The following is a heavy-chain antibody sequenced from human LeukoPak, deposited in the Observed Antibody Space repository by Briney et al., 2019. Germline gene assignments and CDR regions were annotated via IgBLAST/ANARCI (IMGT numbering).Heavy chain of an antibody. J-gene: IGHJ4*02. D-gene: IGHD2-2*01. CDR3: ARESLYCSSTSCYRNGLDY. CDR2: IYTSGST. V-gene: IGHV4-4*07. CDR1: GGSISSYY. Sequence: SETLSLTCTVSGGSISSYYWSWIRQPAGKGLEWIGRIYTSGSTIYNASLKSRVTISVDTSKNQFSLKLTSVTAADTAVYYCARESLYCSSTSCYRNGLDYWGQGTLVTVSS.